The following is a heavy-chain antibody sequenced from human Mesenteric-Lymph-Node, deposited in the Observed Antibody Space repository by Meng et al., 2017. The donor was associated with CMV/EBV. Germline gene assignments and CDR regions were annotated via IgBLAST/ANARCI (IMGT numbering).Heavy chain of an antibody. D-gene: IGHD1-26*01. CDR3: ARGGAARLYYFDY. Sequence: AASGVTFSSYWMHWVRQAPGKGLVWVSRINSDGSSTSYADSVKGRFTISRDNAKNTLYLQMNSLRAEDTAVYYCARGGAARLYYFDYWGQGTLVTVSS. V-gene: IGHV3-74*01. CDR1: GVTFSSYW. J-gene: IGHJ4*02. CDR2: INSDGSST.